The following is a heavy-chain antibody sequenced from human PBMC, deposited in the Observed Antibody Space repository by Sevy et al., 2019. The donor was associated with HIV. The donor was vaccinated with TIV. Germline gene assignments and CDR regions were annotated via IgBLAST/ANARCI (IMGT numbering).Heavy chain of an antibody. CDR3: AKALYGSGSYYNLGY. Sequence: ASVKVSCKASGGTFSSYAISWVRQAPGQGLEWMGGIIPIFGAANYARNSQGRVTITADESTSTVYMELSSLRSEDTAVYYRAKALYGSGSYYNLGYWGQGTLVTVSS. D-gene: IGHD3-10*01. V-gene: IGHV1-69*13. CDR2: IIPIFGAA. CDR1: GGTFSSYA. J-gene: IGHJ4*02.